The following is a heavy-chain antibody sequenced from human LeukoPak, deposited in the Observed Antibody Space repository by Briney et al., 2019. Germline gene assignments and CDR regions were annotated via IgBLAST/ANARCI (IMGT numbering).Heavy chain of an antibody. J-gene: IGHJ4*02. V-gene: IGHV3-21*01. CDR2: ISSSSSYI. CDR1: GFTFSSYS. Sequence: GGSLRLSCAASGFTFSSYSMNWVRQAPGKGLEWVSSISSSSSYIYYADSVKGRFTISRDNAKNSLYLQMNSLRAEDTAVYYCARDRGEYYDSSGYYLDYWGQGTLVTASS. CDR3: ARDRGEYYDSSGYYLDY. D-gene: IGHD3-22*01.